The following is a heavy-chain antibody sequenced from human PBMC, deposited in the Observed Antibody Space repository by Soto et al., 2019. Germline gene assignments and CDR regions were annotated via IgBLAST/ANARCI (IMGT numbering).Heavy chain of an antibody. CDR2: IYYSGSA. CDR1: GVSISGSRYY. J-gene: IGHJ6*02. D-gene: IGHD1-26*01. V-gene: IGHV4-39*01. CDR3: ARGGIPPSGYGIAYAMDV. Sequence: SETLSLTCTVAGVSISGSRYYWGWIRQPPGRGLEWIGNIYYSGSAYYTPALKSRVTLSVDTSKNQFSLNLNSVTAADTAVYYCARGGIPPSGYGIAYAMDVGGQGTTVTVSS.